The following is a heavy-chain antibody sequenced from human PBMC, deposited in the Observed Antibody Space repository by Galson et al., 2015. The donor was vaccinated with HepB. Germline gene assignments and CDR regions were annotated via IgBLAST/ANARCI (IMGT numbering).Heavy chain of an antibody. J-gene: IGHJ6*02. V-gene: IGHV5-51*01. CDR1: RYRFPNYW. Sequence: QSGAEVKKPGESLRISCKASRYRFPNYWIGWVRQVPGNGLEWVGIIFPHDSDTRYSPSFRGQVTISADKSISTVYLQWSSLKASDPAIYFCARHNRPHYYYGLDVWGPGTTVTVSS. CDR3: ARHNRPHYYYGLDV. D-gene: IGHD1-14*01. CDR2: IFPHDSDT.